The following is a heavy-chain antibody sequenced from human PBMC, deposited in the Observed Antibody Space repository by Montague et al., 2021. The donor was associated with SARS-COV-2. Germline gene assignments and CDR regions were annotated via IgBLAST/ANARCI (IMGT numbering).Heavy chain of an antibody. Sequence: SETLSPTCTVPGGSISSSSYYWGWIRQPPGNGLEWIGSIYYSGSTYYNPSLKSRITISGDTSKNQFSLKLSSVTAADTAVYYCASHTVLRIFVWLPWCGGMDVWGRGTTVTVSS. J-gene: IGHJ6*02. D-gene: IGHD3-9*01. CDR1: GGSISSSSYY. CDR2: IYYSGST. CDR3: ASHTVLRIFVWLPWCGGMDV. V-gene: IGHV4-39*01.